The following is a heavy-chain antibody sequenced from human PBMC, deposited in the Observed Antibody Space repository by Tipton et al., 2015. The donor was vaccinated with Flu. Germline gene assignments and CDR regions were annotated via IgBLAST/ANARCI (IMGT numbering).Heavy chain of an antibody. D-gene: IGHD3-3*01. CDR1: GGSISSYY. CDR2: IYYSGST. Sequence: TLSLTCTVSGGSISSYYWSWIRQPPGKGLEWIGYIYYSGSTNYNPSLKSRVTISVDTSKNQFSLKLSSVTAADTAVYYCARHAWSGSRKYNWFDPWGQGTLVTVSS. J-gene: IGHJ5*02. CDR3: ARHAWSGSRKYNWFDP. V-gene: IGHV4-59*08.